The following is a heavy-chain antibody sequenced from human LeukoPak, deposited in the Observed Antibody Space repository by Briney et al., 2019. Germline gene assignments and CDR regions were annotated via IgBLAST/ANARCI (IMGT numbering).Heavy chain of an antibody. CDR2: IYHSGST. CDR3: ARDKLGSGWSDYYYYYGMDV. CDR1: GYSISSGYY. V-gene: IGHV4-38-2*02. Sequence: PSETLSLTCTVSGYSISSGYYWGWIRQPPGKGLEWIGSIYHSGSTYCNPSLKSRVTISVDTSKNQFSLKLSSVTAADTAVYYCARDKLGSGWSDYYYYYGMDVWGQGTTVTVSS. J-gene: IGHJ6*02. D-gene: IGHD6-19*01.